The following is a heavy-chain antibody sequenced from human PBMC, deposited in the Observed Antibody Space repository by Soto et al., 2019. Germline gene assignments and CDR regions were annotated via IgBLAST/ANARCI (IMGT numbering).Heavy chain of an antibody. D-gene: IGHD1-26*01. V-gene: IGHV4-59*08. CDR3: ARRVSLSAETAGNDNWFDP. CDR1: GNSISNYN. J-gene: IGHJ5*02. Sequence: SETLSLTCTFSGNSISNYNWNWIRQPTGKGLEWIGYIYGSGTTYYNPSLKSRVTMSADTSKNQFSLKVNSVTAADTGVYYCARRVSLSAETAGNDNWFDPWGQGTLVTVS. CDR2: IYGSGTT.